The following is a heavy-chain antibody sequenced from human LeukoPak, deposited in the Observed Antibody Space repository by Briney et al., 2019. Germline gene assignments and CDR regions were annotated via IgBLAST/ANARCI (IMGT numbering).Heavy chain of an antibody. J-gene: IGHJ4*02. Sequence: PGGPLRLSCTVSGFTFGDYAMTWVRQAPGKGLEWVVFIRSQIYGGTPEYPASVKGRFTISRDDSEGVAYLQMNSLKTEDTAVYYCTRDQTPYYWGQGTLVTVSS. CDR2: IRSQIYGGTP. V-gene: IGHV3-49*04. CDR3: TRDQTPYY. CDR1: GFTFGDYA.